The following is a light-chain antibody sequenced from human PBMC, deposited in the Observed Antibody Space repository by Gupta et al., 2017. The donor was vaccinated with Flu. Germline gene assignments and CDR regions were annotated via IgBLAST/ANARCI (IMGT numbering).Light chain of an antibody. CDR2: KAS. CDR1: KSVSGW. CDR3: QQDSSLWT. V-gene: IGKV1-5*03. J-gene: IGKJ1*01. Sequence: IQMTQSPSTLSASVGDRFTIPCRASKSVSGWLAWYQQKPGKAPKLLIYKASKLELGVTSRFRGLGDRKEFTLTSSRRQYDDCADYYCQQDSSLWTFGQGTKVEV.